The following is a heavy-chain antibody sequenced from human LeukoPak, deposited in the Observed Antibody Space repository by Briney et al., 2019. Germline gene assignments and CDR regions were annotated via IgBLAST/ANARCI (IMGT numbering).Heavy chain of an antibody. J-gene: IGHJ5*02. D-gene: IGHD6-19*01. V-gene: IGHV4-59*01. CDR3: ASHSVAGSHQFDP. Sequence: SGTLSLTCTVSGGSISSYYWSWIRQPPGKGLEWIGYIYYTGSTNYNPSLKSRVTISVDTSKNQFSLKLSSVTAADTAVYYCASHSVAGSHQFDPWGQGTLVTVSS. CDR1: GGSISSYY. CDR2: IYYTGST.